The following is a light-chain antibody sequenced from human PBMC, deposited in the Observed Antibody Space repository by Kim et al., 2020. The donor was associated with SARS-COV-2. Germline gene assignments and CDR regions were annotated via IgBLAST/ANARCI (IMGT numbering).Light chain of an antibody. Sequence: SASVGDRVTITCRASQTVSGWLAWFQQKPGKAPNLLIYDTSRLESGVPSRFRGSESGTDFTLTISGLQPDDFATYYCQQYSTVPYTFGQGTKLEI. CDR2: DTS. CDR1: QTVSGW. CDR3: QQYSTVPYT. V-gene: IGKV1-5*01. J-gene: IGKJ2*01.